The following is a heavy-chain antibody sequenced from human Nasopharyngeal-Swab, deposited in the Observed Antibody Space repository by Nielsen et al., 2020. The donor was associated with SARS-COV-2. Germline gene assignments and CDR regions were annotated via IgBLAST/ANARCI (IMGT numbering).Heavy chain of an antibody. CDR1: GYTFTSYA. CDR2: INTGNGVT. CDR3: VRAYYDSGGFSNPFDN. V-gene: IGHV1-3*04. Sequence: ASVKVSCKASGYTFTSYAIHWVRQAPGQRLEWMGWINTGNGVTKYSEKFQDRVTITRDTLANIAYVDLGSLRSEDTAVYYCVRAYYDSGGFSNPFDNWGQGTLVTVPS. J-gene: IGHJ4*02. D-gene: IGHD3-22*01.